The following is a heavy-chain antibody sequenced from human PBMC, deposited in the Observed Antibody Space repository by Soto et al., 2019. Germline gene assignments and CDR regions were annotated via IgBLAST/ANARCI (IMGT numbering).Heavy chain of an antibody. CDR2: VNSKSGGT. J-gene: IGHJ4*02. D-gene: IGHD1-26*01. CDR3: AREPSPTGYSGKWFDFDY. CDR1: GYTFTDYY. Sequence: QVHLVQSGPEVKRPGASVQVSCKTSGYTFTDYYLHWVRQAPGQGLEWMGWVNSKSGGTNYAQKFQGRVSMTRDTSLNTAYMDLNSLSSDDTAVYYCAREPSPTGYSGKWFDFDYWGLGTLVTVSS. V-gene: IGHV1-2*02.